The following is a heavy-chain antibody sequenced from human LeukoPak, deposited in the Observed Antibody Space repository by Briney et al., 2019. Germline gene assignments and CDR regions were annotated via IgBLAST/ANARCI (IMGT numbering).Heavy chain of an antibody. V-gene: IGHV4-30-2*01. CDR1: GGSIRSGGDS. CDR3: ASGNYYDSSGYYSN. J-gene: IGHJ4*02. D-gene: IGHD3-22*01. Sequence: SETLSLTCAVSGGSIRSGGDSWTWIRQPPGKGLEWIGYIYHSGSAYYNPSLKSRVSISVDRSKNQFSLSLTSVTAADTAVYFCASGNYYDSSGYYSNWGQGTLVTVSS. CDR2: IYHSGSA.